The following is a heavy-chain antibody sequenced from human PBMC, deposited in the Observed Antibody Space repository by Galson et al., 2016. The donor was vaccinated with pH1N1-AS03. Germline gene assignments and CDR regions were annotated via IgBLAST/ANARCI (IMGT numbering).Heavy chain of an antibody. CDR1: GFIFRNYG. CDR3: ANAGTEGKTQVGYFEC. V-gene: IGHV3-33*06. J-gene: IGHJ4*03. CDR2: IWYDASEK. Sequence: SLRLSCAASGFIFRNYGMHWVRQAPGKGLEWVAVIWYDASEKYYTDSVKGRFTVSRDNSKHTVYLQLDSLRAEDTAVYYCANAGTEGKTQVGYFECRGQGTLVTVSS.